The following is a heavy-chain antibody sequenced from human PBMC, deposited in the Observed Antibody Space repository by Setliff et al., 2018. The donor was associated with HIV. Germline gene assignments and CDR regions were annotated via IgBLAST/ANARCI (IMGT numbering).Heavy chain of an antibody. J-gene: IGHJ4*02. D-gene: IGHD3-16*01. CDR3: ARDLGGAGPTTFNF. CDR1: GFTFSASW. Sequence: PGESLKISCAASGFTFSASWMHWVRQAPGKGLVWVSRLSSDGSDTRYADSVKGRFTISRDNAKNLLYLQMNSLRDEDSAVYYCARDLGGAGPTTFNFWGQGTLVTSPQ. CDR2: LSSDGSDT. V-gene: IGHV3-74*01.